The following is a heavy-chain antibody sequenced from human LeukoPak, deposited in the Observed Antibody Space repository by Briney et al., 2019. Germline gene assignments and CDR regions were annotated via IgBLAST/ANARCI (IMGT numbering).Heavy chain of an antibody. V-gene: IGHV3-48*01. J-gene: IGHJ4*02. CDR3: AKDAPVNIVVVPAANS. D-gene: IGHD2-2*01. CDR2: ISSSSSTI. Sequence: GGSLRLSCAASGFTFSSYSMNWVRQAPGKGLEWVSYISSSSSTIYYADSVKGRFTISRDNSKNTLYLQMNSLRAEDTAVYYCAKDAPVNIVVVPAANSWGQGTLVTVSS. CDR1: GFTFSSYS.